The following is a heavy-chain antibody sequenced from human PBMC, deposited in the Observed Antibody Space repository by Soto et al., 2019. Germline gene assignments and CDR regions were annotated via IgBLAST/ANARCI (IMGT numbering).Heavy chain of an antibody. V-gene: IGHV3-30*18. CDR1: GLTFSSYG. CDR3: AKVGPYSSSVSFDI. D-gene: IGHD6-6*01. J-gene: IGHJ3*02. Sequence: GGSLRLSCAASGLTFSSYGMHWVRQAPGKGLEWVAVISYDGSNKYYADSVKGRFTISRDNSKNTLYLQMNSLRAEDTAVYYCAKVGPYSSSVSFDIWGQGTMVTVSS. CDR2: ISYDGSNK.